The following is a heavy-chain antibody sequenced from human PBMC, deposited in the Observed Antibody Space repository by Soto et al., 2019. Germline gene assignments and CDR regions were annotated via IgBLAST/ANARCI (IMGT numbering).Heavy chain of an antibody. D-gene: IGHD3-3*01. CDR2: IYYSWST. V-gene: IGHV4-59*01. J-gene: IGHJ6*01. Sequence: SSTXSLTGTVSVCSISSYDFILMRHPPGKGRELIGYIYYSWSTNYNPSLKSRVTISVDTSKNQFSLKLRSVTAADTAVYYCASSAPKHGFKIFGLEYYYYGMEVRGQRTTV. CDR1: VCSISSYD. CDR3: ASSAPKHGFKIFGLEYYYYGMEV.